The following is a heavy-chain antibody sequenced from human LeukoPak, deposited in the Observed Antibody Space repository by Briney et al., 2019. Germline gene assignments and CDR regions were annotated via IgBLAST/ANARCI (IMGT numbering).Heavy chain of an antibody. CDR3: GKEVERHFDLKY. V-gene: IGHV3-11*01. CDR2: ISNSGSTI. CDR1: GFTFSDYY. J-gene: IGHJ4*02. Sequence: GGSLRLSCAASGFTFSDYYINWIRQAPGKGLEWVSYISNSGSTIYYADSVKGRFTISRDNSKKILYLQMNSLRAEDTAVYYCGKEVERHFDLKYWGQGTLVTVSS.